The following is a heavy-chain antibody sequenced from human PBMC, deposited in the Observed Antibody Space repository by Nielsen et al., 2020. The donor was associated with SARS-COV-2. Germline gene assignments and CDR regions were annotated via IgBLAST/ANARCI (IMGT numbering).Heavy chain of an antibody. D-gene: IGHD5-24*01. CDR1: GLTFSTYS. CDR3: AREGRKLPLDY. CDR2: ISSSGSYI. Sequence: GESLKISCAASGLTFSTYSMMWVRQAPGKGLEWVSHISSSGSYIYYADSVKGRFTISRDNAKNSVYLQMNSLRAEDTAVYYCAREGRKLPLDYWGQGTLVTVSS. V-gene: IGHV3-21*04. J-gene: IGHJ4*02.